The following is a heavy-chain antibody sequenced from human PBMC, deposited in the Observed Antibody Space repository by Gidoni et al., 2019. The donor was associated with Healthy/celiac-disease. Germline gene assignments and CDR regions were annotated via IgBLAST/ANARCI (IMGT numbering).Heavy chain of an antibody. J-gene: IGHJ6*02. D-gene: IGHD6-13*01. V-gene: IGHV2-70*15. Sequence: QVTLRESGPALVKPTQTLTLTCTFSGFSLSTSGMCVSWIRQPPGKALEWLARIDWDDDKYYSTSLKTRLTISKDTSKNQVVLTMTNMDPVDTATYYCARIGAAAGSIYYYYGMDVWGQGTTVTVSS. CDR3: ARIGAAAGSIYYYYGMDV. CDR1: GFSLSTSGMC. CDR2: IDWDDDK.